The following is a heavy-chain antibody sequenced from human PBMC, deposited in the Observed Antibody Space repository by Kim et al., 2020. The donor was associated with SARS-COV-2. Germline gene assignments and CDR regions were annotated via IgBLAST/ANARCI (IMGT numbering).Heavy chain of an antibody. CDR2: ISYDGSNK. CDR3: ARGNYGGYYYGMDV. J-gene: IGHJ6*02. CDR1: GFTFSSYA. Sequence: GGSLRLSCAASGFTFSSYAMHWVRQAPGKGLEWVAVISYDGSNKYYVDSVKGRFTISRDNSKNTLYLQMNSLRAEDTAVYYCARGNYGGYYYGMDVWCQG. D-gene: IGHD4-17*01. V-gene: IGHV3-30*04.